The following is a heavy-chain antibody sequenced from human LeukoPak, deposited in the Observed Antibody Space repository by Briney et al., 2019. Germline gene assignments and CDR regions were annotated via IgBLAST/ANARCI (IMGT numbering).Heavy chain of an antibody. V-gene: IGHV4-59*01. CDR1: GGSISTYY. D-gene: IGHD7-27*01. J-gene: IGHJ4*02. Sequence: SETLSLTCTVSGGSISTYYWSWTRQPPGKGLEWIGYIYYSGTTSYNPSLKSRVTISLDTSKNQFSLKLSSVTAADTAVYYCARGANWGSPDYWGQGTLVTVSS. CDR3: ARGANWGSPDY. CDR2: IYYSGTT.